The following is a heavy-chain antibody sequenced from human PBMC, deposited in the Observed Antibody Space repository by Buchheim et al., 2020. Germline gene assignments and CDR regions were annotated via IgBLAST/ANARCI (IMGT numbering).Heavy chain of an antibody. CDR3: ARGTRSGGSYLIDY. V-gene: IGHV4-34*01. J-gene: IGHJ4*02. CDR2: INHSGST. D-gene: IGHD1-26*01. CDR1: GGSFSGYY. Sequence: QVQLQQWGAGLLKPSETLSLTCAVYGGSFSGYYWSWIRQPPGKGLEWIGEINHSGSTNYNPSLKSGVTISVDTSKNQFSVKLSSVTAADTAVYYCARGTRSGGSYLIDYWGQGTL.